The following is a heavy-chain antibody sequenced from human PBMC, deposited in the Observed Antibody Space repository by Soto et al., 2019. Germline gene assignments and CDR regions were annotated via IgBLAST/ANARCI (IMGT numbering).Heavy chain of an antibody. CDR3: ARVLSRTYSGYYFDY. D-gene: IGHD5-12*01. CDR2: IYSGGST. CDR1: GFTVSSNY. Sequence: GESLKISCAASGFTVSSNYMSWVRQAPGKGLEWVSVIYSGGSTYYADSVKGRFTISRDNSKNTLYLQMNSLRAEDTAVYYCARVLSRTYSGYYFDYWGQGTLVTVSS. J-gene: IGHJ4*02. V-gene: IGHV3-53*01.